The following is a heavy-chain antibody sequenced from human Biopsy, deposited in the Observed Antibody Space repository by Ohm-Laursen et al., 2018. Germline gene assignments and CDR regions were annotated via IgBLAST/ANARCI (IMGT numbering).Heavy chain of an antibody. V-gene: IGHV1-8*01. CDR2: MIPSSGKT. CDR3: ARGYSRPVSIFEASIYWFDT. Sequence: ASVKVSCKASGYSFSTYDVNWVRQARGQGLEWMGWMIPSSGKTGYAQRFQGRVTLTMNTSISTAYMELSGLRSEDTAVYFCARGYSRPVSIFEASIYWFDTWGQGTLVTVSS. D-gene: IGHD6-6*01. CDR1: GYSFSTYD. J-gene: IGHJ5*02.